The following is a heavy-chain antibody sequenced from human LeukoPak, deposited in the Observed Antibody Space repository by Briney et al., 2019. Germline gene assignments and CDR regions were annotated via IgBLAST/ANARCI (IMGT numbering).Heavy chain of an antibody. Sequence: GGSLRLSCAASGFTFSNAWMSWVRQAPGKGLEWVGRIKTKTEGGTTDYAAPVKGRFTISRDDSKNTVYLQMNSLKTEDTAVYYCASYGSGSHDYWGQGSLVTVSS. CDR1: GFTFSNAW. CDR2: IKTKTEGGTT. D-gene: IGHD3-10*01. CDR3: ASYGSGSHDY. J-gene: IGHJ4*02. V-gene: IGHV3-15*01.